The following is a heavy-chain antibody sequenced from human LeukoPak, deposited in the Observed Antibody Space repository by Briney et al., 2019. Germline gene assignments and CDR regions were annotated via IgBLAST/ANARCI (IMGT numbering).Heavy chain of an antibody. CDR2: IYYSGST. Sequence: SETLSLTCTVSGGSISSSSYYWDWIRQPPGKGLEWIGSIYYSGSTNYNPSLQSRVTISVDTSNNQFSLKLSSVTAADTAVYYCARRGAGLVRGVMITFFNYWGQGTPVTVSS. V-gene: IGHV4-39*01. J-gene: IGHJ4*02. CDR3: ARRGAGLVRGVMITFFNY. D-gene: IGHD3-10*01. CDR1: GGSISSSSYY.